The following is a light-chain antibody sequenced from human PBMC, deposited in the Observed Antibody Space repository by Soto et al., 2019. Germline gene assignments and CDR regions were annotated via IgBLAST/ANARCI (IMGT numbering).Light chain of an antibody. V-gene: IGKV1-5*03. CDR1: QSISSW. J-gene: IGKJ2*01. Sequence: DIQMTQSPSTLSASVGDRVTITCRASQSISSWLAWYQQKPGKAPKLLSYKASSLESGVPSRFSGSGSGTEFTLTISSLQPDDFATYYCQQSNSYPYTFGQGTKLEIK. CDR3: QQSNSYPYT. CDR2: KAS.